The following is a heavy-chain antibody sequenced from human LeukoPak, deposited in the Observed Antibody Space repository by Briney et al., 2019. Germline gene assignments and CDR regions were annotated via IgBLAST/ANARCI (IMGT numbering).Heavy chain of an antibody. V-gene: IGHV4-59*01. D-gene: IGHD6-25*01. CDR1: GGSFSGYY. CDR2: IYYSGST. J-gene: IGHJ4*02. CDR3: ARELYAATGFDY. Sequence: SETLSLTCAVYGGSFSGYYWSWIRQPPGKGLGWIGYIYYSGSTNYNPSLKSRVTISVDTSKNQFSLKLSSVTAADTAVYYCARELYAATGFDYWGQGTLVTVSS.